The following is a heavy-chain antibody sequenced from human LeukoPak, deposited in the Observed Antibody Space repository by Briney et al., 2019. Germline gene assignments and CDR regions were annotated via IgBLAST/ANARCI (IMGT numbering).Heavy chain of an antibody. V-gene: IGHV3-23*01. CDR1: GFTFSSCA. CDR2: ISGDGGST. Sequence: GGSLRLSCAASGFTFSSCAVSWVRQAPGKGLEWVSGISGDGGSTYYADSVKGRFTISRDNSKNTLYVQMNSLRAEDTAVYYCAKSWQYSKTWVDYWGQGTLVTVSS. CDR3: AKSWQYSKTWVDY. J-gene: IGHJ4*02. D-gene: IGHD6-6*01.